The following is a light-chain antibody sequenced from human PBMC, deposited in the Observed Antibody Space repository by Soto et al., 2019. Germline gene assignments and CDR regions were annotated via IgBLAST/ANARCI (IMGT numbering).Light chain of an antibody. CDR2: DAS. J-gene: IGKJ5*01. Sequence: DIVCTQSPGTLSLSPGGRATLYCRSSQSVSSNHLAWYQQKPGLAPRLLIYDASSRATGIPDRFSGSGSGTDFTLTISRLEPEDFAVYYCQQYGSSPITFGQGTLLEIK. V-gene: IGKV3D-20*01. CDR3: QQYGSSPIT. CDR1: QSVSSNH.